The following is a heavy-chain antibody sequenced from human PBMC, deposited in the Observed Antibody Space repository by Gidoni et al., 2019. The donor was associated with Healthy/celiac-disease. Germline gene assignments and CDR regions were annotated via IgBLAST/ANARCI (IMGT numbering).Heavy chain of an antibody. Sequence: EVQLVQSGAEVKKPGESLKISCKGSGYSFTSYWIGWVRQMPGKGLEWMGIIYPGDSDTRYSPSFQGQVTISADKSISTAYLQWSSLKASDTAMYYCAREVPAVNLAAGHNGYYYGMDVWGQGTTVTVSS. CDR3: AREVPAVNLAAGHNGYYYGMDV. CDR2: IYPGDSDT. V-gene: IGHV5-51*01. D-gene: IGHD4-17*01. CDR1: GYSFTSYW. J-gene: IGHJ6*02.